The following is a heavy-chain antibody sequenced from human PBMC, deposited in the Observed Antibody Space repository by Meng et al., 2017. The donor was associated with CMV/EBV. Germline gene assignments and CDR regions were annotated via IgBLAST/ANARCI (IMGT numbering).Heavy chain of an antibody. D-gene: IGHD3-3*01. J-gene: IGHJ6*02. V-gene: IGHV3-30-3*01. Sequence: GGSLRLSCAASGFTFSSHAMHWVRQAPGKGLEWVAVISYDGSNKYYADSVKGRFTISRDNSKNTLYLQMDSLRAEDTAIYYCAREGEVTIFGVVIYYYYGMDVWGQGTTVTVSS. CDR1: GFTFSSHA. CDR3: AREGEVTIFGVVIYYYYGMDV. CDR2: ISYDGSNK.